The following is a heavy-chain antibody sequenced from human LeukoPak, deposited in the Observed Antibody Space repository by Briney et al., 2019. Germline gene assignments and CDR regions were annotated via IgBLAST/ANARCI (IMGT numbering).Heavy chain of an antibody. J-gene: IGHJ4*02. D-gene: IGHD5-24*01. V-gene: IGHV4-34*01. CDR1: GGSFSGYY. CDR3: ARGSRDRRQQFDY. Sequence: SETLSLTCAVYGGSFSGYYWSWIRQPPGKGLEWIGEINHGGTTNYNPSLKSRVTISVDTSKNQFSLDLISVTAADTAVYYCARGSRDRRQQFDYWGQGTLVTVSS. CDR2: INHGGTT.